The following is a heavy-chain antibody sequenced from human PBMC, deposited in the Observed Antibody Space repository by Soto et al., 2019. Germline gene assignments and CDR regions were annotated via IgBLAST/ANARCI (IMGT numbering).Heavy chain of an antibody. CDR1: GGNFSDYY. Sequence: SETLSITCAVVGGNFSDYYLNWVRQPPGKGLEWIGEIRHSGSTNYNPALKSRLTMSVDTSKNQFSLKLSSVTAADTAMYYCARGGPTTSYYLAFWGQGTLVTVSS. D-gene: IGHD2-2*01. J-gene: IGHJ4*02. CDR3: ARGGPTTSYYLAF. V-gene: IGHV4-34*01. CDR2: IRHSGST.